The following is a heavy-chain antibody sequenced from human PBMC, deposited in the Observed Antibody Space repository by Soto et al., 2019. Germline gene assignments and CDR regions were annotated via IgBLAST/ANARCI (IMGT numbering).Heavy chain of an antibody. CDR1: GFTFGDFA. D-gene: IGHD2-21*02. J-gene: IGHJ6*03. Sequence: EVQVVESGGGLVEPGRSLRLSCAASGFTFGDFAMHWVRQVPGKGLEWVSGIIWNSGRIGYADSVKGRFTISRDNAKNSLYLQMDSLRAEDTATYYCVKDKGGGVTRLFYFHYMDVWGKGTTVTVSS. CDR2: IIWNSGRI. CDR3: VKDKGGGVTRLFYFHYMDV. V-gene: IGHV3-9*01.